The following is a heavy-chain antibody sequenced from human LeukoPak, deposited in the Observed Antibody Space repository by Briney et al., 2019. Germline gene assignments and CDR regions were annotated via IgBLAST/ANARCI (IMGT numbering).Heavy chain of an antibody. V-gene: IGHV4-4*07. Sequence: PSETLSLTCIVSGGSISSYYWSWIRQPAGKGLEWIGRIYTSGSTNYNPSLKSRVTMSLDTSKNQFSLKLSSVTAADTAVYYCATQILLCHYYWGQGTLVTVSS. D-gene: IGHD2/OR15-2a*01. CDR1: GGSISSYY. J-gene: IGHJ4*02. CDR2: IYTSGST. CDR3: ATQILLCHYY.